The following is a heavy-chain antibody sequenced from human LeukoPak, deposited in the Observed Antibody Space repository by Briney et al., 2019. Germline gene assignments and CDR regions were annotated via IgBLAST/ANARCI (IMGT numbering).Heavy chain of an antibody. D-gene: IGHD6-19*01. J-gene: IGHJ4*02. Sequence: GGSLRLSCAACGFTFSGYAMSWVRQARGKGVEWVSAIRGRVVSTYYADSVKGRFTISRDNSTNTLYLQMNSLSAEDTAVYYCAKDRDSSGWYRTLSAFDYWGQGTLVTVSS. CDR2: IRGRVVST. V-gene: IGHV3-23*01. CDR1: GFTFSGYA. CDR3: AKDRDSSGWYRTLSAFDY.